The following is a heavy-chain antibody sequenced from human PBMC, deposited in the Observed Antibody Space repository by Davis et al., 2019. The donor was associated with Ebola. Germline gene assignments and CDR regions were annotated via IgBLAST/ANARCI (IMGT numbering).Heavy chain of an antibody. V-gene: IGHV3-21*01. CDR2: ISKTSVYT. Sequence: GESLKISCAASGFPFSNYVMNWVRQAPGKGVEWVSTISKTSVYTYYAESVKGRFTISRDNAKNSLYLQMDGLRAEDTAVYYCAKDKSSSWYRGYFDYWGQGTLVAVSS. J-gene: IGHJ4*02. CDR3: AKDKSSSWYRGYFDY. D-gene: IGHD6-13*01. CDR1: GFPFSNYV.